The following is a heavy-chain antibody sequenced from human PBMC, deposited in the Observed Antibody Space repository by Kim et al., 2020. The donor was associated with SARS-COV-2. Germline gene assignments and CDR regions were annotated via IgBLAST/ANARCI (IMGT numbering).Heavy chain of an antibody. CDR3: AKDHCSSTNCYFVMGNYYYYYGMDV. D-gene: IGHD2-2*01. Sequence: GGSLRLSCAASGFTFSSYSMNWVRQAPGKGLEWVSYISSSSSTIYYADSVKGRFTISRDNAKNSLYMQMNSLREEDTAVYYCAKDHCSSTNCYFVMGNYYYYYGMDVWGQGTTVTVSS. J-gene: IGHJ6*02. CDR2: ISSSSSTI. V-gene: IGHV3-48*02. CDR1: GFTFSSYS.